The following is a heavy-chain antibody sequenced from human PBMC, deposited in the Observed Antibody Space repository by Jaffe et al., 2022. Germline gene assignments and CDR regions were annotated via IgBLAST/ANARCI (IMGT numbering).Heavy chain of an antibody. Sequence: EVQILESGGGLVQPGGSLRLSCAASGFTFDNYAMSWVRQAPGKGLEWVSAISGSAHTTYYGDSVTGRCTISRDNSKNTLYLQMTSLRADDTAVYYCVKDQSSWPTDFFDSWGQGTLVTVSS. CDR3: VKDQSSWPTDFFDS. CDR2: ISGSAHTT. CDR1: GFTFDNYA. D-gene: IGHD4-4*01. J-gene: IGHJ4*02. V-gene: IGHV3-23*01.